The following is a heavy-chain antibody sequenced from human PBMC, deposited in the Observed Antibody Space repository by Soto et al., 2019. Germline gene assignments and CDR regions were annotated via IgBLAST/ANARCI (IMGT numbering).Heavy chain of an antibody. CDR1: GFTFSSYG. CDR3: ARYTTVVTNFDY. V-gene: IGHV3-33*01. CDR2: IWYDGSNK. J-gene: IGHJ4*02. D-gene: IGHD2-2*01. Sequence: GGSLRLSCAASGFTFSSYGMHWVRQAPGKGLEWVAVIWYDGSNKYYADSVKGRFTISRDNSKNTLYLQMNSLRAEDTAIYYCARYTTVVTNFDYWGQGTLVTVSS.